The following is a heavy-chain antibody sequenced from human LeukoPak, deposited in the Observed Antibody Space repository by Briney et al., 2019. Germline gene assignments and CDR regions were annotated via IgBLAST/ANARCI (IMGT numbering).Heavy chain of an antibody. Sequence: GESLRISCKCSGYSFTSYWISWVRQMPGKGLEWMGRIDHSDSYTNYSPSLQSHVTISADKSISTAYLQWSRLKASDTGMYYCARLGAFSYYYGMEVWGKGTTVTVSS. V-gene: IGHV5-10-1*01. J-gene: IGHJ6*04. D-gene: IGHD4/OR15-4a*01. CDR2: IDHSDSYT. CDR3: ARLGAFSYYYGMEV. CDR1: GYSFTSYW.